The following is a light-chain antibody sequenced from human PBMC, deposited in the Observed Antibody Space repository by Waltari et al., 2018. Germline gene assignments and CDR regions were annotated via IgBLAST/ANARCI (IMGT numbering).Light chain of an antibody. CDR3: QQYGSSPRP. CDR1: QSLDRSD. CDR2: GAS. Sequence: SVSPWESASLSYRAIQSLDRSDVAWYQHKPGQAPRLLIYGASSRATGIPDRFSGSGSGTDFTLTISRLEPEDFAVYYCQQYGSSPRPFGQGP. V-gene: IGKV3-20*01. J-gene: IGKJ1*01.